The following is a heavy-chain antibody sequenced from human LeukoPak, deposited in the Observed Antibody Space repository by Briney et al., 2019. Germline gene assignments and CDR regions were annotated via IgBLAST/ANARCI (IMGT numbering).Heavy chain of an antibody. D-gene: IGHD1-26*01. CDR1: GFTFSSYG. V-gene: IGHV3-30*02. J-gene: IGHJ4*02. Sequence: GGSLRLSCAASGFTFSSYGMHWVRQAPGKGLEWVAFIRYDGSNKYYADSVKGRFTISRDNSKNTLYLQMNSLRAEDTAVYYCAKAPSGSYQLGYFDYWGQGTLVTVSS. CDR3: AKAPSGSYQLGYFDY. CDR2: IRYDGSNK.